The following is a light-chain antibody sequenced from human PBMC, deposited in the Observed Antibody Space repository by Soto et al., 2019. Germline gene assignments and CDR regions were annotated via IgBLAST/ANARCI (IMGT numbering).Light chain of an antibody. V-gene: IGLV2-8*01. CDR2: QVS. CDR3: CSYAGSNSYV. J-gene: IGLJ1*01. Sequence: QSALTQPPSASGSTGESVTISCTGTSSDVGGYNYVSWYQQHPGKAPKLMIYQVSERPSGVPDRFSGSKSGNTASLTVSGLQAEDEADYYCCSYAGSNSYVFRTGTKVTVL. CDR1: SSDVGGYNY.